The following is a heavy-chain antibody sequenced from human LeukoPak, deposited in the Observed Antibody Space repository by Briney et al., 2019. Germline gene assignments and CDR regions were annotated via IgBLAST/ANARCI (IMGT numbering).Heavy chain of an antibody. J-gene: IGHJ6*03. CDR3: VSQLTHYMDV. CDR1: GYSITSGYY. D-gene: IGHD2-2*01. V-gene: IGHV4-38-2*02. Sequence: SETLYLTCNVSGYSITSGYYWGWIRQPPGKGLEWIGSMYHSGNPQYNPSLKSRVTISVDTSKNQVSLNLNSVNAADTAVYYCVSQLTHYMDVCGKGTTVIVSS. CDR2: MYHSGNP.